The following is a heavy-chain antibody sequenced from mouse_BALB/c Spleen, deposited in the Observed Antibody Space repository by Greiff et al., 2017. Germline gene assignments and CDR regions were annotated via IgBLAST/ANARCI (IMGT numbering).Heavy chain of an antibody. CDR3: ASIYYYGTGFAY. J-gene: IGHJ3*01. D-gene: IGHD1-1*01. CDR2: INPSSGYT. CDR1: GYTFTSYT. V-gene: IGHV1S26*01. Sequence: VQRVESGPELVKPGASVKVSCKASGYTFTSYTMHWVKQRPGQGLEWIGYINPSSGYTNYNQKFKDKATLTADKSSSTAYMQLSSLTSEDSAVYYCASIYYYGTGFAYWGQGTLVTVSA.